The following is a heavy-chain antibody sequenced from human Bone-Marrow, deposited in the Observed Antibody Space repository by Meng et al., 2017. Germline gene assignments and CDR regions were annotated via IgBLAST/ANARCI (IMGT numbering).Heavy chain of an antibody. D-gene: IGHD3-16*01. V-gene: IGHV3-33*01. CDR2: IWYDGSNK. CDR3: AREAGGSGMDV. J-gene: IGHJ6*02. Sequence: GESLKISCEPSGFTFSSYGMHWVRQAPGKGLEWVAVIWYDGSNKYYADSVKGRFTISRDNSKNTLYLQMNSLRAEDTAVYYCAREAGGSGMDVWGQGTTVTVSS. CDR1: GFTFSSYG.